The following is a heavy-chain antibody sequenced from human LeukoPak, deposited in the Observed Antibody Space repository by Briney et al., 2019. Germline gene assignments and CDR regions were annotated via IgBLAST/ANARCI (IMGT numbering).Heavy chain of an antibody. D-gene: IGHD2-21*02. CDR3: ARAINYCGGDCPNNWFDP. V-gene: IGHV1-2*06. Sequence: ASVKVSCKASGCTFTGYYMHWVRQAPGQGLEWMGRINPNSGGTNYAQKFQGRVTMTRDTSISTAYMELSRLRSDDTAVYYCARAINYCGGDCPNNWFDPWGQGTLVTVSS. J-gene: IGHJ5*02. CDR1: GCTFTGYY. CDR2: INPNSGGT.